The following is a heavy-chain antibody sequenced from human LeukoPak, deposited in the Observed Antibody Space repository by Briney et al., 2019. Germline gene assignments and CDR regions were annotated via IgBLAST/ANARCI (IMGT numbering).Heavy chain of an antibody. J-gene: IGHJ4*02. Sequence: PSQTVSLTCAISGDSVSSNSAAWNWIRQSPSRGLEWLGRTYYRSKWYNDYAVSVKGRITIDPDTSKNQFSLQLNSVTPEDTAVYYCARAGSRYGDLDYWGQGTLVTVSS. V-gene: IGHV6-1*01. CDR3: ARAGSRYGDLDY. D-gene: IGHD6-13*01. CDR1: GDSVSSNSAA. CDR2: TYYRSKWYN.